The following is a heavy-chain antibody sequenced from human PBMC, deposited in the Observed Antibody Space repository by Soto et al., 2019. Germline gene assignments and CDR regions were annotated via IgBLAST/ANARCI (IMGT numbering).Heavy chain of an antibody. CDR3: ASQQGIVDTALFLGNF. CDR1: GGSFSGYY. J-gene: IGHJ4*02. Sequence: SETLSLTCAVYGGSFSGYYWRWIRQPPGKGLEWIGELNHSGSSNYNPSLKSRVTISVDTSKNQLSLKLNYVTAADTAVYYCASQQGIVDTALFLGNFWGQGTQVTVSA. D-gene: IGHD5-18*01. V-gene: IGHV4-34*01. CDR2: LNHSGSS.